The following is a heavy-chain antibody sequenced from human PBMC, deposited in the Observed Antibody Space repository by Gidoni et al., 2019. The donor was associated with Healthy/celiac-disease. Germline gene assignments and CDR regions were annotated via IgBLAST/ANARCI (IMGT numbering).Heavy chain of an antibody. V-gene: IGHV3-7*01. CDR3: ARDHFVDY. J-gene: IGHJ4*02. D-gene: IGHD3-3*02. CDR2: IKQDGSEK. CDR1: GFTFSRYW. Sequence: EVQLVESGGGLVQLGGSLSLSCAASGFTFSRYWMSWVRQAPGKGLEWVANIKQDGSEKYYVDSVKGRFTISRDNAKNSLYLQMNSLRAEDTAVYYCARDHFVDYWGQGTLVTVSS.